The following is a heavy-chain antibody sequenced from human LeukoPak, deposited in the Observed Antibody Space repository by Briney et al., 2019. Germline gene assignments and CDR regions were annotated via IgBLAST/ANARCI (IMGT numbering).Heavy chain of an antibody. Sequence: PSESLSLTCTVSGGSMIRYYWGWIRQPPGKGLEWIGYICYTGTTLFDPSLSSRVSMSVDTSRNQFSLRLNSVTAADTAVYYCARLLPNTLPGLPYNYHYLDVWGKGTTVTVSS. J-gene: IGHJ6*03. CDR3: ARLLPNTLPGLPYNYHYLDV. CDR2: ICYTGTT. V-gene: IGHV4-59*01. D-gene: IGHD2-15*01. CDR1: GGSMIRYY.